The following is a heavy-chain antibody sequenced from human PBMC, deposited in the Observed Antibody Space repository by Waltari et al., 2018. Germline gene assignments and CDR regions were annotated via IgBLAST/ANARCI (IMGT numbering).Heavy chain of an antibody. CDR3: ARQGRRDGYNLPYYYYYMDV. CDR1: GGSISSYY. V-gene: IGHV4-59*01. J-gene: IGHJ6*03. D-gene: IGHD5-12*01. CDR2: IYYSGST. Sequence: QVQLQESGPGLVKPSETLSLTCTVSGGSISSYYWSWIRQPPGKGLEWIGYIYYSGSTNYNPSLKSRVTISVDPSKNQFSLKLSSVTAADTAVYYCARQGRRDGYNLPYYYYYMDVWGKGTTVTVSS.